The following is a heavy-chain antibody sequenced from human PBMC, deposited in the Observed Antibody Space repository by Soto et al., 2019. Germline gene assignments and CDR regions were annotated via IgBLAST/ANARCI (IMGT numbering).Heavy chain of an antibody. D-gene: IGHD3-3*01. Sequence: PSETLSLTCTVSGGSISSYYWSWIRQPPGKGLEWIGYIYYSGSTNYNPSLKSRVTISVDTSKNQFSLKLSSVTAADTAVYCCARDSRDFWSGYPSGYFDYWGQGTLVTVSS. CDR1: GGSISSYY. CDR3: ARDSRDFWSGYPSGYFDY. J-gene: IGHJ4*02. CDR2: IYYSGST. V-gene: IGHV4-59*01.